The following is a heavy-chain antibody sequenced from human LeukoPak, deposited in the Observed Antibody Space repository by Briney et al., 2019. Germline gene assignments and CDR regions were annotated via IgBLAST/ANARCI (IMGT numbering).Heavy chain of an antibody. CDR2: INYSGST. Sequence: PSETLSLTCAVYGGSFSGYYWSWIRQPPGKGLEWIGEINYSGSTNYNPSLKSRVTISVDTSKNQFSLKLSSVTAADTAVYYCARGWESRYFDYWGQGTLVTVSS. D-gene: IGHD1-26*01. CDR3: ARGWESRYFDY. J-gene: IGHJ4*02. V-gene: IGHV4-34*01. CDR1: GGSFSGYY.